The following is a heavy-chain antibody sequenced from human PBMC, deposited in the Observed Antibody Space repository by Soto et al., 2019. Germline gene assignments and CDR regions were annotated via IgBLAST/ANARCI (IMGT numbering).Heavy chain of an antibody. CDR2: IIPIFGTA. Sequence: SVKVSSKGSGGPLSSYAMSGVRQAPGAGLEWMGGIIPIFGTANYAQKFQGRVTITADKSTSTAYMELSSLRSEDTAVYYCARERRDLGCTNGVCYKGPFGYYYYGMDVWGQGTTVTFSS. CDR3: ARERRDLGCTNGVCYKGPFGYYYYGMDV. J-gene: IGHJ6*02. CDR1: GGPLSSYA. D-gene: IGHD2-8*01. V-gene: IGHV1-69*06.